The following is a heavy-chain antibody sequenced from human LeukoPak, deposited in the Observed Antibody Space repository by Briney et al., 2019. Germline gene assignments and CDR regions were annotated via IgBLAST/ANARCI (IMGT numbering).Heavy chain of an antibody. V-gene: IGHV3-30*02. Sequence: GGSLRLSCAASGFTFSSYGMHWVRRAPGKGLEWVAFIRYDGSNKYYADSVKGRFTISRDNSKNTLYLQMNSLRAEDTAVYYCAKDYCSSTSCYRGTFLDYWGQGTLVTVSS. D-gene: IGHD2-2*01. CDR2: IRYDGSNK. CDR3: AKDYCSSTSCYRGTFLDY. CDR1: GFTFSSYG. J-gene: IGHJ4*02.